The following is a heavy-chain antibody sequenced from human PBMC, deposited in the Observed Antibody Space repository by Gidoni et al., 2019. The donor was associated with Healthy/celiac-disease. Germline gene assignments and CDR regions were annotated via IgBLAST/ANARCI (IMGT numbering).Heavy chain of an antibody. D-gene: IGHD5-12*01. J-gene: IGHJ6*02. CDR3: ASEFEMATIPNYYYYGMDV. V-gene: IGHV1-69*01. CDR1: GGTFSSYA. Sequence: QVQLVQSGAEVKKPGSSVKVSCKASGGTFSSYAISWVRQAPGQGLEWMGGIIPIFGTANYAQKFQGRVTITADESTSTAYMELSSLRSEDTAVYYCASEFEMATIPNYYYYGMDVWGQGTTVTVSS. CDR2: IIPIFGTA.